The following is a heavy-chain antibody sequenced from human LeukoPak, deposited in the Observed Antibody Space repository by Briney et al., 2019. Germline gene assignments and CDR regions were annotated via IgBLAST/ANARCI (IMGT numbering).Heavy chain of an antibody. D-gene: IGHD2-8*01. Sequence: GESLKISCKGSGYSFTSYWIGWVRQMPGKGLEWMGIIYPDDSDTKYSPSFQGQVTISADKSISTAYLQWSSLKASDTAMYYCARLAFCTNAVCFSNYYYSMDVWGRGTTVTVSS. CDR2: IYPDDSDT. J-gene: IGHJ6*03. V-gene: IGHV5-51*01. CDR1: GYSFTSYW. CDR3: ARLAFCTNAVCFSNYYYSMDV.